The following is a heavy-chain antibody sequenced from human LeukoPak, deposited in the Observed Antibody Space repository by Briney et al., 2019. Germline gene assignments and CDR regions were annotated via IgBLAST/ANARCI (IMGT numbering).Heavy chain of an antibody. V-gene: IGHV3-7*01. Sequence: GGSLRLSCAASGFTFSSYWMSWVRQAPGKGPEWVANIKQDGSEKYYVDSVKGRFTISRDNAKNSLYLQMNSLRAEDTAVYYCARDGAVAGTGTNYWGQGTLVTVSS. CDR1: GFTFSSYW. CDR2: IKQDGSEK. CDR3: ARDGAVAGTGTNY. D-gene: IGHD6-19*01. J-gene: IGHJ4*02.